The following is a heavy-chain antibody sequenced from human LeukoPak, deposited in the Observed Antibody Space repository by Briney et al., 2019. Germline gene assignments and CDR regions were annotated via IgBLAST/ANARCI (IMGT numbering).Heavy chain of an antibody. Sequence: SETLSLTCTVSRGSINNSSYYWSWIRQPPGKGLEWIGYIYYSGSTNYNPSLKSRVTISVDTSKNQFSLKLSSVTAADTAVYYCGRTNYYYGMDVWGQGTTVTVSS. CDR1: RGSINNSSYY. CDR3: GRTNYYYGMDV. V-gene: IGHV4-61*05. J-gene: IGHJ6*02. CDR2: IYYSGST.